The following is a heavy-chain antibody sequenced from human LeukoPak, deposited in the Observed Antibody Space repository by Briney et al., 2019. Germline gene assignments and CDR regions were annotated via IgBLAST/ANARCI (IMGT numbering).Heavy chain of an antibody. CDR3: ARVSAHHYYYYYMDV. V-gene: IGHV3-11*01. CDR2: ISSSGSTI. D-gene: IGHD6-6*01. Sequence: PGGSLRLSCAASGFTFSDYYTSWIRQAPGKGLEWVSYISSSGSTIYYADSVKGRFTISRDNAKNSLYLRMNSLRAEDTAVYYCARVSAHHYYYYYMDVWGKGTTVTVSS. CDR1: GFTFSDYY. J-gene: IGHJ6*03.